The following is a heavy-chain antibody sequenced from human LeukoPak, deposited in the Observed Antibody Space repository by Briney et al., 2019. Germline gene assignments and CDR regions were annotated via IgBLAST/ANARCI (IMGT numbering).Heavy chain of an antibody. V-gene: IGHV4-61*02. D-gene: IGHD6-6*01. CDR2: IYTSGST. J-gene: IGHJ4*02. CDR1: GGSISSGSYY. CDR3: ARVPVSRPVDY. Sequence: TLSLTCTVSGGSISSGSYYWRWIRQPAGKGLEWIGRIYTSGSTNYNPSLKSRVTISVDTSKNQFSLKLSSVTAADTAVYFCARVPVSRPVDYWGQGALVTVSS.